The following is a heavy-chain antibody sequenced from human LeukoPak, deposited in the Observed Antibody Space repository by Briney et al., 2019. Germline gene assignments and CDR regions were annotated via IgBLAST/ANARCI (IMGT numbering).Heavy chain of an antibody. J-gene: IGHJ5*02. CDR2: IYYSGST. CDR3: ARFYYYDSSGYYLPPEWFDP. Sequence: SETLSLTCTVSGGSISSGGYYWSWIRQHPGKGLEWIGYIYYSGSTYYNPSLKSRVTISVDTSKNQFSLKLSSVTAADTAVYYCARFYYYDSSGYYLPPEWFDPWGQGTLVTVSS. V-gene: IGHV4-31*03. D-gene: IGHD3-22*01. CDR1: GGSISSGGYY.